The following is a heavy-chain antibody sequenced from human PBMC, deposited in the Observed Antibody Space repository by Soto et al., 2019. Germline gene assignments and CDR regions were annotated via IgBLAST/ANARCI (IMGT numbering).Heavy chain of an antibody. CDR2: IWYDGSNK. D-gene: IGHD7-27*01. V-gene: IGHV3-33*01. Sequence: GGSLRLSCAASGFTFSSYGMHWVRQAPGKGLEWVAVIWYDGSNKYYADSVKGRFTISRDNSKNTLYLQMNSLRAEDTAVYYCAREHWGHDAFDIWGQGTMVTVSS. CDR3: AREHWGHDAFDI. CDR1: GFTFSSYG. J-gene: IGHJ3*02.